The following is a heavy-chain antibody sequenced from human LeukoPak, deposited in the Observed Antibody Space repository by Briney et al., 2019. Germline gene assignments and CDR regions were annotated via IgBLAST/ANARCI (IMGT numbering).Heavy chain of an antibody. J-gene: IGHJ4*02. Sequence: ASVKVSCKASGYTFTSYAMNWVRQAPGQGLEWMGWINTNTGNPTYAQGFTGRFVFSLDTSVSTAYLQISSLKAEDTAVYYCARGYCSSTSCYAFDYWGQGTLVTVSS. CDR3: ARGYCSSTSCYAFDY. CDR2: INTNTGNP. D-gene: IGHD2-2*01. CDR1: GYTFTSYA. V-gene: IGHV7-4-1*02.